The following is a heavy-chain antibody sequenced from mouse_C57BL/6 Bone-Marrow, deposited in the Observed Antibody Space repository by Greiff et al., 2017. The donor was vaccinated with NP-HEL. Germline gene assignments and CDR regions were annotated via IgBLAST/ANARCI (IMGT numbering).Heavy chain of an antibody. D-gene: IGHD4-1*01. CDR1: GYAFSSSW. V-gene: IGHV1-82*01. J-gene: IGHJ2*01. CDR3: AETGYFDY. CDR2: IYPGDGDT. Sequence: QVQLQQSGPELVKTGASVKISCKASGYAFSSSWMNWVKQRPGKGLEWIGRIYPGDGDTNYNGKFKGKATLTADKSSSTAYMQLSSLTSEDSAVYFCAETGYFDYWGQGTTLTVSS.